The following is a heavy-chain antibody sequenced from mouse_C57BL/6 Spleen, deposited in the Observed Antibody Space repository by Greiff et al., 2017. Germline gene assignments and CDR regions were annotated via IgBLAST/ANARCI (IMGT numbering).Heavy chain of an antibody. Sequence: QVQLQQPGPELVKPGASVKISCKASGYAFSSSWMNWVKQRPGKGLEWIGRIYPGDGDTNYNGKFKGKATLTADKSSSTAYMQLSSLTSEDSAVYFCARSGYSNSDYWGQGTTLTVSS. D-gene: IGHD2-5*01. V-gene: IGHV1-82*01. J-gene: IGHJ2*01. CDR2: IYPGDGDT. CDR1: GYAFSSSW. CDR3: ARSGYSNSDY.